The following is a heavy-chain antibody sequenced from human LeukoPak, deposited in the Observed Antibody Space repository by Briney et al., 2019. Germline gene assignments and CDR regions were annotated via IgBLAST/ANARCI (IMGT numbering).Heavy chain of an antibody. V-gene: IGHV3-53*01. CDR3: ASAAAAGTQEYFQH. D-gene: IGHD6-13*01. J-gene: IGHJ1*01. CDR2: FISGGST. CDR1: GFTVSSNY. Sequence: GGSLRLSCAASGFTVSSNYMSWVRQAPGKGLESVSVFISGGSTSYTDSVMGRFTIYRNHSKTTLYLQMDSLRAEDTAVYYCASAAAAGTQEYFQHWGQGTLVTVSS.